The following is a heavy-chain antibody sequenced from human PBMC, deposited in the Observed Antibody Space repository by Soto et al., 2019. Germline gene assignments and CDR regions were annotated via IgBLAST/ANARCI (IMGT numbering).Heavy chain of an antibody. J-gene: IGHJ4*02. CDR2: IITIFGTP. Sequence: QVQLVQSGAEVKNPGSSVKVSCKASGGIFSTYAISWLRQAPGQGLEWMGGIITIFGTPTYARRFQGRATIAAEESTSTACMVLRRQSSEETAVYYCARDRDYYGSGNYYTRIDFWGQGSLVTVSS. V-gene: IGHV1-69*01. CDR3: ARDRDYYGSGNYYTRIDF. CDR1: GGIFSTYA. D-gene: IGHD3-10*01.